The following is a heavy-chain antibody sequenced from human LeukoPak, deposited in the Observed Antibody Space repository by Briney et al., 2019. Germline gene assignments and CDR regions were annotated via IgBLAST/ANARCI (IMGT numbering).Heavy chain of an antibody. D-gene: IGHD6-13*01. J-gene: IGHJ6*02. Sequence: GGSLRLSCAASGFTFSSYGMHWVRQAPGKGLEWVAVISYDGSNKYYADSVKGRFTISRDNSKNTLYLQMNSLRAEDTAVYYCAKDPAEYSSSWYLDYYYYGMDVWGQGTTVTVSS. CDR2: ISYDGSNK. CDR1: GFTFSSYG. V-gene: IGHV3-30*18. CDR3: AKDPAEYSSSWYLDYYYYGMDV.